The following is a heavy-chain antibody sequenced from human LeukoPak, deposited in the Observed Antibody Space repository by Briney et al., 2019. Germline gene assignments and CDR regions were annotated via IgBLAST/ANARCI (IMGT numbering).Heavy chain of an antibody. V-gene: IGHV3-11*01. J-gene: IGHJ3*01. D-gene: IGHD4-17*01. Sequence: GGSLRLSGAGSGLGSGDSFMTWIRRAPGKGLEGVSYLSGSGSTKYYADSVKGRFTISRDTANNTLYLQLNSLRADDTAVYYCARGARDYDDAFDLWGQGTLVIVSS. CDR3: ARGARDYDDAFDL. CDR1: GLGSGDSF. CDR2: LSGSGSTK.